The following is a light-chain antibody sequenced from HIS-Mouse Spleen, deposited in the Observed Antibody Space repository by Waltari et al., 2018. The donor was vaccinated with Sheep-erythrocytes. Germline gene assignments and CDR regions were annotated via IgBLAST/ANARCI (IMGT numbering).Light chain of an antibody. CDR1: QSVLYSSNNKNY. CDR3: QQYYSTPLT. V-gene: IGKV4-1*01. Sequence: SGQSVLYSSNNKNYLAWYQQKPGQPPKLLIYWASTRESGVPDRFSGSGSGTDFTLTISSLQAEDVAVYYCQQYYSTPLTFGGGTKVEIK. J-gene: IGKJ4*01. CDR2: WAS.